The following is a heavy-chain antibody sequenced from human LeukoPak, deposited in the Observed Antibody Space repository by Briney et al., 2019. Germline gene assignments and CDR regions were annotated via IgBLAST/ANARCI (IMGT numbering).Heavy chain of an antibody. D-gene: IGHD3-3*01. CDR1: GGSFSGYY. J-gene: IGHJ4*02. Sequence: SETLSLTCAVYGGSFSGYYWSWIRQPPGKGLEWIGEINHSGSTNYNPSLKSRVTISVDTSKNQFSLKLSPVTAADTAVYYCARSRLEDGVDFLFDYWGQGTLVTVSS. CDR3: ARSRLEDGVDFLFDY. V-gene: IGHV4-34*01. CDR2: INHSGST.